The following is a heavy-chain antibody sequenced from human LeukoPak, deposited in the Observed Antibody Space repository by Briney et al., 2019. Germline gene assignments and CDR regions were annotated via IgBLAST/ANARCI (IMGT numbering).Heavy chain of an antibody. CDR1: GDSISGSSYY. CDR2: IYYGGST. J-gene: IGHJ4*02. V-gene: IGHV4-39*07. CDR3: ASLYSGSYDTGSFDYFNY. D-gene: IGHD1-26*01. Sequence: PSETLSLTCTVSGDSISGSSYYWGWIRQPPGKGLEWIGNIYYGGSTYHNPSLKSRVSISVDTTNNQFSLKLSSVTAADTAVYYCASLYSGSYDTGSFDYFNYWGQGTLVTVSS.